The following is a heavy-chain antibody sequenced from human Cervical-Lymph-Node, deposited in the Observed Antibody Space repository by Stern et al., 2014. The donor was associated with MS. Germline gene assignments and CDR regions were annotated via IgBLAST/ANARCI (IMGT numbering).Heavy chain of an antibody. J-gene: IGHJ5*02. Sequence: QLVQSGAEVKKPGASVKVSCKASGYSFRDYYIHWVRQAPGQGLEWMGRIKPYSGGTNYAQKFQGRVTMTRDTSISTAYIELNRLRYDDTAVFYCTIGKFCSTTSCYFTDLWGQGTLVTVSS. D-gene: IGHD2-2*01. V-gene: IGHV1-2*06. CDR1: GYSFRDYY. CDR3: TIGKFCSTTSCYFTDL. CDR2: IKPYSGGT.